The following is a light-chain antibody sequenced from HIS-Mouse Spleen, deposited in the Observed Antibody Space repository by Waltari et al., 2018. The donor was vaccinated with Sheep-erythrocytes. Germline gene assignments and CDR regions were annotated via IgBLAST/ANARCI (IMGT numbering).Light chain of an antibody. CDR3: CSYAGRYNHV. Sequence: QSALTQPRPVSGSPGQSVTISCTGTSSDVGGYNYVPWYQQHPGKAPKLMIYDVSKRPSGVPDRFSGSKSGNTASLTISGLQAEDEADYYCCSYAGRYNHVFATGTKVTVL. CDR2: DVS. CDR1: SSDVGGYNY. J-gene: IGLJ1*01. V-gene: IGLV2-11*01.